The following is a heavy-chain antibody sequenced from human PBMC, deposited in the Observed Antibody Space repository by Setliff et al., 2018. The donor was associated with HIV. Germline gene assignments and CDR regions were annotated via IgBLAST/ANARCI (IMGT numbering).Heavy chain of an antibody. Sequence: VASVKVSCKASGYTFTGYYIHWVRQAPGQGLEWMGWINPNSGGTNYAQKFQGRVTMTRDTSISTAYMEVSRLRSNDTAVYYCARVSQYSSSWYVRWFDPWGQGTLVTVSS. CDR3: ARVSQYSSSWYVRWFDP. CDR1: GYTFTGYY. D-gene: IGHD6-13*01. J-gene: IGHJ5*02. V-gene: IGHV1-2*02. CDR2: INPNSGGT.